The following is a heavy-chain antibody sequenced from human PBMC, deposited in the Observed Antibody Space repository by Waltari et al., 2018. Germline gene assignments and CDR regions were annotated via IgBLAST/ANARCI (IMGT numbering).Heavy chain of an antibody. CDR3: GKDQEGDPSCEVT. CDR2: ISSSVGGT. D-gene: IGHD2-21*02. CDR1: GFTFNNYG. V-gene: IGHV3-23*01. J-gene: IGHJ5*02. Sequence: EVQLLESGGGLVQPGGSLRLSCAASGFTFNNYGMIWVRQVPGKGLEWVSSISSSVGGTYYAESVKGRFTISRDNSRSTLSLQMNSLTAEDTAVYYCGKDQEGDPSCEVTWGQGTLVTVSS.